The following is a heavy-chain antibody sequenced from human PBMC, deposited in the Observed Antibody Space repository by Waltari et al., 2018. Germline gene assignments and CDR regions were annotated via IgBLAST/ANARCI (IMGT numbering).Heavy chain of an antibody. CDR3: ARGGSWSVDY. V-gene: IGHV3-7*01. Sequence: EVQLVESGGGLVQPGGSLRLSCVASGFTFSSYWMSWVRQAPGKGLEWVANIKQDGSEKYHVDSVKGRFTISRDNAKNSLYLEMNSLRAEDTAVYYCARGGSWSVDYWGQGTLVTVSS. CDR2: IKQDGSEK. CDR1: GFTFSSYW. J-gene: IGHJ4*02. D-gene: IGHD2-15*01.